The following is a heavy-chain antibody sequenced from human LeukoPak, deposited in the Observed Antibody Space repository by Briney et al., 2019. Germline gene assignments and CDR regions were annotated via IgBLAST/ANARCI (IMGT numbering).Heavy chain of an antibody. J-gene: IGHJ4*02. V-gene: IGHV3-21*04. Sequence: PGGSLSLACAGSGFSFRDYTMNWVRLAPGKGLEWVSSISGSGNDKVYADSVKGRFSISRDNMKNILYLQMNSLRAEDTAIYYCATYRQVLLPFESWGQGTLVTVSS. D-gene: IGHD2-8*02. CDR2: ISGSGNDK. CDR3: ATYRQVLLPFES. CDR1: GFSFRDYT.